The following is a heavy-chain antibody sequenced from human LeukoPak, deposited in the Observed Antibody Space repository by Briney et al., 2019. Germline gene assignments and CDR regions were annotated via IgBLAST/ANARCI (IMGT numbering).Heavy chain of an antibody. CDR2: IIPIFGTA. J-gene: IGHJ1*01. Sequence: SVKVSCKASGGTFSSYAISWVRQAPGQGLEWMGGIIPIFGTANYAQKFQGRVTITADESTSTAYMELSSLRSEDTAVYYCARSAVFPPYYYDSSGYYLFQHWVQGTLVTVSS. D-gene: IGHD3-22*01. CDR3: ARSAVFPPYYYDSSGYYLFQH. V-gene: IGHV1-69*13. CDR1: GGTFSSYA.